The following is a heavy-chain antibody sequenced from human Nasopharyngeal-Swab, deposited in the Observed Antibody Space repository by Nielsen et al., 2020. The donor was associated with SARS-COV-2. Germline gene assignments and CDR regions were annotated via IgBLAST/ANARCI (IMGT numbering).Heavy chain of an antibody. CDR1: EFTFRTYA. CDR2: IGGVGSPT. V-gene: IGHV3-23*01. CDR3: AKHSPHSPPGDRVFDY. D-gene: IGHD7-27*01. Sequence: GESLKISCAASEFTFRTYAMSWVRQAPGKGLEWVSAIGGVGSPTFYADSVKGRFTISRDNSKNMLSLQMNSLTADDTAVYYCAKHSPHSPPGDRVFDYWGQGTLVTVSS. J-gene: IGHJ4*02.